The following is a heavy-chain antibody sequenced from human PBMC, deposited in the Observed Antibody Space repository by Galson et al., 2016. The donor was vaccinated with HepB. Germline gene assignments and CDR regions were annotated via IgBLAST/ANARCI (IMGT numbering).Heavy chain of an antibody. Sequence: SLRLSCAGSGFSYSDYSINWVRQAPGKGLEWISYLSSTSTLIYYADSVKGRFTVSRDNAKNSLYLQTNSLRAEDTALYYCARDRHGYTYYGTLGIGYFDLWGRGTLVTVSS. CDR2: LSSTSTLI. CDR3: ARDRHGYTYYGTLGIGYFDL. CDR1: GFSYSDYS. D-gene: IGHD5-12*01. V-gene: IGHV3-48*01. J-gene: IGHJ2*01.